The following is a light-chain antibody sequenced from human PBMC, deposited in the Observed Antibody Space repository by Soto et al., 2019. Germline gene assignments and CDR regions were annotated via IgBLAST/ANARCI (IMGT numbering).Light chain of an antibody. CDR3: QKSYIPPPIT. V-gene: IGKV1-5*01. CDR1: QSISSW. CDR2: DAS. Sequence: DIQMTQSPSTLSASVGDRVTITCRASQSISSWLAWYQQKPGKAPKLLIYDASSLESGVPSRFSGSGSGTELTRTIRRLKPDVFETYYCQKSYIPPPITFGPVTPMEIK. J-gene: IGKJ5*01.